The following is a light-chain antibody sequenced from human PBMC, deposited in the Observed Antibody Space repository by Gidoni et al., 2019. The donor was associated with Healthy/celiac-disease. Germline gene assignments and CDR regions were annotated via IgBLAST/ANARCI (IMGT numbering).Light chain of an antibody. CDR3: QQSYNTLWT. J-gene: IGKJ1*01. CDR1: QSISSY. V-gene: IGKV1-39*01. CDR2: AAS. Sequence: DIQMTQSPSSLSASVGDRVTITCRASQSISSYLNWYQQKPGKAPKLLFYAASSLQSGVPSRFSGSGSGTDFTLTISSLQPEDFATYYCQQSYNTLWTFGQGTKVEIK.